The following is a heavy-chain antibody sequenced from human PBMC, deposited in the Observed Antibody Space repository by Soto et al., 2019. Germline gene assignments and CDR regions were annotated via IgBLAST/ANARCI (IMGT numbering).Heavy chain of an antibody. Sequence: PGESLKISCKGSEYSFTSYWIGWVRQMPGKGLEWMGIIYPGDSDTRYSPSFQGQVTISADKSISTAYLQWSSLKASDTAMYYCARWGIAARQYYYNYMDVWGKGTTVTVSS. D-gene: IGHD6-6*01. CDR2: IYPGDSDT. CDR3: ARWGIAARQYYYNYMDV. V-gene: IGHV5-51*01. CDR1: EYSFTSYW. J-gene: IGHJ6*03.